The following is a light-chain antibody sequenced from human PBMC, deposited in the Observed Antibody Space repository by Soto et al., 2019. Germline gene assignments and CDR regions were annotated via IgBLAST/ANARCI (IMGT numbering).Light chain of an antibody. CDR1: QRISTW. CDR2: KAS. Sequence: DIQMTQSPSTLSASVGDRVTITCRASQRISTWLAWYQQKPGKAPKLLIYKASTLESGVPSRFSGSGSGTEFTLTISSLQPDAFATYYCQQYNSYSSFGQGTKVEIK. CDR3: QQYNSYSS. V-gene: IGKV1-5*03. J-gene: IGKJ1*01.